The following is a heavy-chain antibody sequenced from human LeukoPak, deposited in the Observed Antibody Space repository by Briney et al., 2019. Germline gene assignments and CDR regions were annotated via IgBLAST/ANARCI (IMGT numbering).Heavy chain of an antibody. V-gene: IGHV3-30-3*01. J-gene: IGHJ4*02. Sequence: GGSLRLSCTASRFTFSAYSMHWVRQAPGKGLEWVAVISYDGSTQYYADSVKGRFTISRDNAKNSLYLQMNSLRAEDTAVYYCASHKGRDYWGQGTLVTVSS. CDR3: ASHKGRDY. CDR2: ISYDGSTQ. CDR1: RFTFSAYS.